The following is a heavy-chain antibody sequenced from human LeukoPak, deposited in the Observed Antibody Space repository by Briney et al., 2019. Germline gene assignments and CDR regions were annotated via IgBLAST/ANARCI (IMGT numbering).Heavy chain of an antibody. J-gene: IGHJ4*02. Sequence: KPSETLSLTCAVYGVSFSGYSWGWIRQPPGKGLEWIGSIYYSGSTYYNPSLKSRVTISVDTSKNQFSLKLNSVTATDTAVYYCARHYGPWGQGTLVTVSS. CDR2: IYYSGST. D-gene: IGHD3-10*01. CDR3: ARHYGP. V-gene: IGHV4-39*01. CDR1: GVSFSGYS.